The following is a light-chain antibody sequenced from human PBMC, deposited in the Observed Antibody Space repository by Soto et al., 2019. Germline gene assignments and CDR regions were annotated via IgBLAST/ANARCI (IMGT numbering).Light chain of an antibody. CDR1: QDISNY. CDR2: DAS. V-gene: IGKV1-33*01. Sequence: DIQMTQSPSSLSASVGDRVTITCQASQDISNYLNWYQQKQGKAPNLLIYDASNLEIGVPSRFSGRGSGTDFTFTISRLQPEDIATYYCQQYDNLPPYTFGQGTQLEIK. J-gene: IGKJ2*01. CDR3: QQYDNLPPYT.